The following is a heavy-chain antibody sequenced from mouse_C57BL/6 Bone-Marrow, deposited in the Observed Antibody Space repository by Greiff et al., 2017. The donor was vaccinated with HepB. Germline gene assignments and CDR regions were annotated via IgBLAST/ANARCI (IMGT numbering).Heavy chain of an antibody. J-gene: IGHJ3*01. Sequence: EVQLQQSGPELVKPGASVKIPCKASGYTFTDYNMDWVKQSHGKSLEWIGDINPNNGGTIYNQKFKGKATLTVDKSSSTAYMELRSLTSEDTAVYYCARSSGDPPLAWFAYWGQGTLVTVSA. CDR2: INPNNGGT. CDR1: GYTFTDYN. CDR3: ARSSGDPPLAWFAY. V-gene: IGHV1-18*01.